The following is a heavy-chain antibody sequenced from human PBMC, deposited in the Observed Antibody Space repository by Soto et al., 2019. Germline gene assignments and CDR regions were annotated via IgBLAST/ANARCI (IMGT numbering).Heavy chain of an antibody. Sequence: QLQLQESGSGLVKPSQTLSLTCAVSGGSTCSGGYSWSWLRQPPGKGLEWIGYISHSGSTFYEPSHVSRVTRSVDASKNQFSLRLCSVTAADTAVYYCASGGLLPDYWGQGTLVTVSS. CDR3: ASGGLLPDY. CDR2: ISHSGST. V-gene: IGHV4-30-2*01. J-gene: IGHJ4*02. CDR1: GGSTCSGGYS. D-gene: IGHD6-19*01.